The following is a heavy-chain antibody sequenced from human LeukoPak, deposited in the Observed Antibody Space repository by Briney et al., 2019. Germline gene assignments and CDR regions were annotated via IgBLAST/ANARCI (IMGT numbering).Heavy chain of an antibody. D-gene: IGHD1-7*01. V-gene: IGHV1-8*01. Sequence: GASVKVSCKASGYTFTSYDINWVRQATGQGLAWMGWMNPNSGNTGYAQKFQGRVTMTRNTSISTAYMELSSLRSEDTAVYYCARAAGARTGTTDYWGQGTLVTVSS. J-gene: IGHJ4*02. CDR3: ARAAGARTGTTDY. CDR2: MNPNSGNT. CDR1: GYTFTSYD.